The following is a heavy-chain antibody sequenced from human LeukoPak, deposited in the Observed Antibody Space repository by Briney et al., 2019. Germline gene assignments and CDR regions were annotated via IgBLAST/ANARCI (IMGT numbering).Heavy chain of an antibody. J-gene: IGHJ4*02. D-gene: IGHD1-1*01. CDR2: IWYDGSRK. CDR3: ARGTGTTAYFDY. Sequence: GGSLRLSCAASGFTFSSHGMHWVRQAPGNGLEWVAVIWYDGSRKYYADSVKGRFTISKDNAKNSLYLQVNSLRAEDTAVYYCARGTGTTAYFDYWGQGTLVTVSS. V-gene: IGHV3-33*01. CDR1: GFTFSSHG.